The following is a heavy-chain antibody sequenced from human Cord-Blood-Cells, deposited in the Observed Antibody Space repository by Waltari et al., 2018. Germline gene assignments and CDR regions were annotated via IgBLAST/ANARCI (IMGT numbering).Heavy chain of an antibody. CDR2: IIPIFGTA. Sequence: QVQLVQSGAAVKKPGSSVKVSCKASGGTFSSYAISWVRQAPGQGLEWMGGIIPIFGTANYAQKFQGRVTITADESTSTAYKELSSLRSEDTAVYYCARGHNGYQLLYWYFDLWGRGTLVTVSS. CDR1: GGTFSSYA. D-gene: IGHD2-2*01. V-gene: IGHV1-69*01. CDR3: ARGHNGYQLLYWYFDL. J-gene: IGHJ2*01.